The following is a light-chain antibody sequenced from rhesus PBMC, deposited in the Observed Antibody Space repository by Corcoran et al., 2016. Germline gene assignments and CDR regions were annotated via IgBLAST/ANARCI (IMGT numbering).Light chain of an antibody. CDR1: ENVNNY. Sequence: DIQMTQSPSSLSASVGDRVTITCRTSENVNNYLNWYQQKPGKAPKLLIYKASALQSGVPSRFSGSGSGTDYTFTISSLQSEDVATYYCQRNYGTPLTFGGGTKVEIK. CDR2: KAS. J-gene: IGKJ4*01. CDR3: QRNYGTPLT. V-gene: IGKV1-74*01.